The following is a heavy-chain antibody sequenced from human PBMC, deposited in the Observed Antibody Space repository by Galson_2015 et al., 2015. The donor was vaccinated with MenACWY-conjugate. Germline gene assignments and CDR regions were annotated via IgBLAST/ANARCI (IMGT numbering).Heavy chain of an antibody. J-gene: IGHJ6*02. CDR1: GFTFRNYW. CDR3: ARGHYGMDV. V-gene: IGHV3-7*03. Sequence: SLRLSCAASGFTFRNYWMTWVRQAPGKGLEWVASIKKDESEKYYVDSVKGRFTISRDNAKNSMYLGMNSLRVEDTAVYSCARGHYGMDVWGQGTTVTASS. CDR2: IKKDESEK.